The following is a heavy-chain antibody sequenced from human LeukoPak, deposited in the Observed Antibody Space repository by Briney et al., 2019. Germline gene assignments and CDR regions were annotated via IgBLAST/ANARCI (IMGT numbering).Heavy chain of an antibody. CDR3: ARHAEDYDILTGYYSRAFLDY. CDR1: GFTFSDHY. Sequence: PGGSLRLSCAVSGFTFSDHYMDWVRQAPGKGLEWVGCIRNKVNSYISEYSASVKGRFTISSDNSKNSLHMQMNSLKPEDTAVYYCARHAEDYDILTGYYSRAFLDYWGQGTLVTVSS. V-gene: IGHV3-72*01. CDR2: IRNKVNSYIS. D-gene: IGHD3-9*01. J-gene: IGHJ4*02.